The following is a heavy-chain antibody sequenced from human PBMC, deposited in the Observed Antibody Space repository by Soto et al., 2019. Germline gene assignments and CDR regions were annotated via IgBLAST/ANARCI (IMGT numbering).Heavy chain of an antibody. CDR2: INPSGGST. V-gene: IGHV1-46*01. CDR1: GYTFTSYY. J-gene: IGHJ6*02. CDR3: ARDQVTIFGVVIPYYYGMDV. Sequence: ASVKVSCKASGYTFTSYYMHWVRQAPGQGLEWMGIINPSGGSTSYAQKFQGRVTMTRDTSTSTVYMELSSLRSEDTAVYYCARDQVTIFGVVIPYYYGMDVWGQGTTVTVSS. D-gene: IGHD3-3*01.